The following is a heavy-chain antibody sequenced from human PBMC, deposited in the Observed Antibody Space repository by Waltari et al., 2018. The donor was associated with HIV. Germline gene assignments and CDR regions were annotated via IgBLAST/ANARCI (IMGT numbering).Heavy chain of an antibody. Sequence: EVQLLESGGGLIQPGGSLRISCAVSGLSLSRYSMSWVRQAPGKGLEWVSAISGSGLNTYYADSVKGRFTISRDNSKNTLFLQMNSLRADDTAVYYCARDLGSIVTNNYFDYWGQGTLVTVSS. CDR1: GLSLSRYS. J-gene: IGHJ4*02. CDR3: ARDLGSIVTNNYFDY. CDR2: ISGSGLNT. V-gene: IGHV3-23*01. D-gene: IGHD1-26*01.